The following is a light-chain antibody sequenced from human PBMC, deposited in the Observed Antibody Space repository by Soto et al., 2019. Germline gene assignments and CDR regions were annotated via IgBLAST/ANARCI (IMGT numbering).Light chain of an antibody. Sequence: QAVVTQPPSASGTPGQTVTISCSGSSPNIGSNGVHWFQQLPGTAPKLLTSTNNPRFFGSKSGTSASLAISGLQSEDEATYYCATWDDGLNALVFGGGTQLTVL. CDR1: SPNIGSNG. J-gene: IGLJ3*02. CDR2: TNN. CDR3: ATWDDGLNALV. V-gene: IGLV1-44*01.